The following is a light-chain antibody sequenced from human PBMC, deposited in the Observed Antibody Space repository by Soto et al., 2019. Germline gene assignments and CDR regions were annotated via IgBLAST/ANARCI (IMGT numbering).Light chain of an antibody. CDR2: SNN. V-gene: IGLV1-40*01. J-gene: IGLJ3*02. CDR1: SSNIGAGYD. Sequence: QSVLTQPPSVSGATGQRVTISCNGRSSNIGAGYDVHWYQQLPGTAPKLLIYSNNNRPSGVPDRFSGSKSGTSASLAITGLQAEDEADYYCQSFDSSLRGWVFGGGTKGTVL. CDR3: QSFDSSLRGWV.